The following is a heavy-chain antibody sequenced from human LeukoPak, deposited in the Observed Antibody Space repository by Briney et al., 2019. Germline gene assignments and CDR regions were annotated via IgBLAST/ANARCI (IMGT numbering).Heavy chain of an antibody. CDR2: ISAYNGDT. D-gene: IGHD2-8*01. J-gene: IGHJ3*02. V-gene: IGHV1-18*01. Sequence: ASVKVSCKASGYTFTNYGITWVRQAPGQGLEWMGWISAYNGDTKYAQKLQGRVTMTTDTSTSTAYMELRSLRSDDTAVYFCARDGLYCTNGVCSSDIWGQGTLVTVSS. CDR1: GYTFTNYG. CDR3: ARDGLYCTNGVCSSDI.